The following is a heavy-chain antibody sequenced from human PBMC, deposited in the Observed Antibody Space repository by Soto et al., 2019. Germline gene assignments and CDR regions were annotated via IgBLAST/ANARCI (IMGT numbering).Heavy chain of an antibody. D-gene: IGHD3-22*01. J-gene: IGHJ6*02. CDR2: ISYDGSNK. Sequence: GGSLRLSCAASGFTFSSYGMHWVRQAPGKGLEWVAVISYDGSNKYYADSVKGRFTISRDNSKNTLYLQMNSLRAEDTAVYYCAKDSDAATMIVVAGYYYYYGMDVWGQGTTVTVSS. CDR1: GFTFSSYG. V-gene: IGHV3-30*18. CDR3: AKDSDAATMIVVAGYYYYYGMDV.